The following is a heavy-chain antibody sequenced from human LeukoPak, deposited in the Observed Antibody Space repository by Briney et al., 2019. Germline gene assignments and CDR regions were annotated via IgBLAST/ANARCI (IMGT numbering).Heavy chain of an antibody. D-gene: IGHD2-2*01. CDR3: ARVARYCSSTSCSDFDY. V-gene: IGHV1-69*04. CDR2: IIPILGIA. CDR1: GGTFSSYA. J-gene: IGHJ4*02. Sequence: WASVKVSCKASGGTFSSYAISWVRQAPGQGLEWMGRIIPILGIANYAQKFQGRVTITADKSTSTAYMELSSLRSDDTAVYYCARVARYCSSTSCSDFDYWGQGTLVTVSS.